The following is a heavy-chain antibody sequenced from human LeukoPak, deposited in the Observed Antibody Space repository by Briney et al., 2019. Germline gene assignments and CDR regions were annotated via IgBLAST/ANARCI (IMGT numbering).Heavy chain of an antibody. J-gene: IGHJ5*02. CDR2: ISWNSGSI. CDR1: GFTFSSYE. V-gene: IGHV3-9*03. CDR3: ARGAAAAGMSLGGFDP. D-gene: IGHD6-13*01. Sequence: GGSLRLSCAASGFTFSSYEMNWVRQAPGKGLEWVSGISWNSGSIGYADSVKGRFTISRDNAKNSLYLQMNSLRAEDMALYYCARGAAAAGMSLGGFDPWGQGTLVTVSS.